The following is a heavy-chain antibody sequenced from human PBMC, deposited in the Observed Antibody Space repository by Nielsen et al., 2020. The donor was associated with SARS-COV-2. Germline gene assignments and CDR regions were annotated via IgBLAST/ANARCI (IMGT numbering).Heavy chain of an antibody. J-gene: IGHJ6*02. CDR1: GYTFTSYA. CDR3: ASGVVVVPALDYYYYGMDV. CDR2: INTNTGNP. V-gene: IGHV7-4-1*02. Sequence: ASVKVSYKASGYTFTSYAMNWVRQAPGQGLEWMGWINTNTGNPTYAQGFTGRFVFSLDTSVSTAYLQISSLKAEDTAVYYCASGVVVVPALDYYYYGMDVWGQGTTVTVSS. D-gene: IGHD2-2*01.